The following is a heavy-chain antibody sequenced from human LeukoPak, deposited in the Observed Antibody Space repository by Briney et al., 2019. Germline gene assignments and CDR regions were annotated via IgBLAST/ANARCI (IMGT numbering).Heavy chain of an antibody. J-gene: IGHJ4*02. Sequence: GASVKVSCKASGYTFTNYGVSWVRQAPGQGLEWRGWISAYNGDTDYAQKFQGRVTMTTDTSTSTAYMELRSLRSDDTAVYYCARVLAYCSSTSCHDYWGQGTLVTVYS. V-gene: IGHV1-18*01. CDR3: ARVLAYCSSTSCHDY. CDR1: GYTFTNYG. CDR2: ISAYNGDT. D-gene: IGHD2-2*01.